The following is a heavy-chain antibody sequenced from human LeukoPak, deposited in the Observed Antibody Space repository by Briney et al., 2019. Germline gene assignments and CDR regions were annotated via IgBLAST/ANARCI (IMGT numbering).Heavy chain of an antibody. D-gene: IGHD6-13*01. Sequence: GGSLRLSCAASGFTFSNYTMNWVRQAPGKGLEWVSSISSSSSYIYYADSMKGRFTISRDNAKNSLYLQMNSLRAEDTAVYYCARGSWYEDYWGQGTLVTVSS. CDR3: ARGSWYEDY. J-gene: IGHJ4*02. CDR2: ISSSSSYI. V-gene: IGHV3-21*01. CDR1: GFTFSNYT.